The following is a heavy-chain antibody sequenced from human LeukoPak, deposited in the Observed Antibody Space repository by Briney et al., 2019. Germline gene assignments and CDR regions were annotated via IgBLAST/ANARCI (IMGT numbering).Heavy chain of an antibody. J-gene: IGHJ4*02. CDR3: AKDREVVTAIGDY. V-gene: IGHV3-30*18. D-gene: IGHD2-21*02. CDR1: GFTFRSYG. Sequence: PGGSLRLSCAASGFTFRSYGMHWVRQAPGKGLEWVAVISYDGSNKYYADSVKGRFTISRDNSKNTLYLQMDSLRAEDTAVYYCAKDREVVTAIGDYWGQGTLVTVSS. CDR2: ISYDGSNK.